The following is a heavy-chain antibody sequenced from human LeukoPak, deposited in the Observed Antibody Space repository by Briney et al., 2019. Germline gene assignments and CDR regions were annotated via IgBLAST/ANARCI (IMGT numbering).Heavy chain of an antibody. CDR3: ARVVYGSGTHFDF. V-gene: IGHV3-48*01. D-gene: IGHD3-10*01. CDR2: ITASSDLI. CDR1: GFTFSSYG. J-gene: IGHJ4*02. Sequence: GGSLRLSCAASGFTFSSYGMNWVRQAPGKGLEWISYITASSDLIHYGESVKGRVTISRDNAKNLVYLQMKSLRAEDTALYYCARVVYGSGTHFDFWGQGTPVTVSS.